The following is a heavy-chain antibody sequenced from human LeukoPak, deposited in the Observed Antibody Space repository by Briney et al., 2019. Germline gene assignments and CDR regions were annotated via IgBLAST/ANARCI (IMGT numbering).Heavy chain of an antibody. CDR2: IYYSGST. J-gene: IGHJ4*02. Sequence: SETLSLTCTVSGGSISSSSYYWGWIRQPPGKGLEWIGSIYYSGSTYYNPSLKSRVTISVDTSKNQFSLKLSSVTAADTAVFYCARLVHALPFFDYWGQGTLVTVSS. V-gene: IGHV4-39*01. CDR1: GGSISSSSYY. CDR3: ARLVHALPFFDY.